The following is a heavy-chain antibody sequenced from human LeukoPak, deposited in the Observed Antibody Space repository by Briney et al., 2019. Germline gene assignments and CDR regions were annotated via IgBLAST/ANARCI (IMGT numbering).Heavy chain of an antibody. D-gene: IGHD4-23*01. CDR3: ARDYGGSSPFDY. CDR2: ISWNSGSI. Sequence: GGSLRLSCAASGFTFDDYAMHWVRQAPGKGLEWVSGISWNSGSIGYADSVKGRFTISRDNAKNSLYLQMNSLRAEDTAVYYCARDYGGSSPFDYWGQGTLVTVSS. V-gene: IGHV3-9*01. J-gene: IGHJ4*02. CDR1: GFTFDDYA.